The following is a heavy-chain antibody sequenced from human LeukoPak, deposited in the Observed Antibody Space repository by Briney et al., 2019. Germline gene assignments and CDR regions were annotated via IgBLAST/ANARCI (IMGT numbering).Heavy chain of an antibody. V-gene: IGHV4-34*01. J-gene: IGHJ6*02. CDR3: ARGVGAYWNYYYGMDV. Sequence: SETLSLTCAVYGGSFSGYYWSWNRQPPGKGLEWIGEINHSGSTNYNPSLKSRVTISVDTSKNQFSLKLSSVTAADTAVYYCARGVGAYWNYYYGMDVWGQGTTVTVSS. CDR2: INHSGST. CDR1: GGSFSGYY. D-gene: IGHD1-1*01.